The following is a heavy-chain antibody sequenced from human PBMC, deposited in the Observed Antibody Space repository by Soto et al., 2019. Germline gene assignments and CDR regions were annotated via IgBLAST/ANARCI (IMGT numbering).Heavy chain of an antibody. D-gene: IGHD6-13*01. J-gene: IGHJ5*02. CDR2: ISGSGGST. Sequence: GGSLRLSCAASGFTFSSYAMSWVRQAPGKGLEWVSAISGSGGSTYYADSVKGRFTISRDNTKNTLYLQMNSLRAEDTVVYYCAKLLIAAAGTPTFDPWGQGTLVTVSS. CDR3: AKLLIAAAGTPTFDP. V-gene: IGHV3-23*01. CDR1: GFTFSSYA.